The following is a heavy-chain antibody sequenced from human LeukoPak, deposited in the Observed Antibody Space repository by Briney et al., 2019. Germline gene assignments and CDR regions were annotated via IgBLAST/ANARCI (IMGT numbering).Heavy chain of an antibody. CDR3: ARGTLYSSSWYAGHGRNWFDP. J-gene: IGHJ5*02. D-gene: IGHD6-13*01. CDR2: MNPNSGNT. V-gene: IGHV1-8*01. Sequence: ASVKVSCKASGYTFTSYDINRVRQATGQGLEWMGWMNPNSGNTGYAQKFQGRVTMTRNTSISTAYMELSSLRSEDTAVYYCARGTLYSSSWYAGHGRNWFDPWGQGTLVTVSS. CDR1: GYTFTSYD.